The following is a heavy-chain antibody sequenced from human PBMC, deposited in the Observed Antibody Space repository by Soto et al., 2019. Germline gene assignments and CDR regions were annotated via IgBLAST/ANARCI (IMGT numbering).Heavy chain of an antibody. Sequence: EVQLVESGGGLVKPGGSLRLSCAASGFTFSSYSMNWVRQAPGKGLEWVSSISSSSSYIYYADSVKGRFTISRDNAKNSLYLQMNRLRAEDTAVYYWARVGGQLVPGFDYWGQGTLVTVSS. J-gene: IGHJ4*02. CDR2: ISSSSSYI. V-gene: IGHV3-21*01. CDR1: GFTFSSYS. D-gene: IGHD6-6*01. CDR3: ARVGGQLVPGFDY.